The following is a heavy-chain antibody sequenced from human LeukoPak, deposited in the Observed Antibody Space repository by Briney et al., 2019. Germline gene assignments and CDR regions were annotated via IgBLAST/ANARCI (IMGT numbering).Heavy chain of an antibody. J-gene: IGHJ6*02. V-gene: IGHV4-34*01. CDR2: INHSGST. D-gene: IGHD2-2*01. CDR1: GGSFSGYY. CDR3: ARGPGIVVVPAAIPPNYYGMDV. Sequence: PSETLSLTCAVYGGSFSGYYWSWIRQPPGEGLEWMGEINHSGSTNYNPSLKSRVTISVDTSKNQFSLKLSSVTAADTAVYYCARGPGIVVVPAAIPPNYYGMDVWGQGTTVTVSS.